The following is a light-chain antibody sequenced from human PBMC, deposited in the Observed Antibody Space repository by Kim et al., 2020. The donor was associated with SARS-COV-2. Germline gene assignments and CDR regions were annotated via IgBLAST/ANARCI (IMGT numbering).Light chain of an antibody. Sequence: QAVVTQEPSLTVSPGGTVTLTCASSTGAVTSGYYPNWFQQKPGQAPRALIYSIKNRHSWTPARFSGSLLGGKAALTLSGAQPEDEAEYYCLLYYYGAQVFGGGTPLTVL. J-gene: IGLJ2*01. CDR3: LLYYYGAQV. CDR2: SIK. CDR1: TGAVTSGYY. V-gene: IGLV7-43*01.